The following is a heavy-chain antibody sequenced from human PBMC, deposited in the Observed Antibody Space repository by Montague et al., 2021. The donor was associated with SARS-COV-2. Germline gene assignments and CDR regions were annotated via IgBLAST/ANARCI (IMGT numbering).Heavy chain of an antibody. Sequence: SETLSLTCTVSGGSISSSSYYWAWIRQPPGKGLEWIGRIQSSGTTNYNPSLKNRVTISVDTSKNQFSLKLSSVTAADTAVYYCARGFDYWGQGTLVTVSS. CDR1: GGSISSSSYY. CDR3: ARGFDY. CDR2: IQSSGTT. J-gene: IGHJ4*02. V-gene: IGHV4-39*07.